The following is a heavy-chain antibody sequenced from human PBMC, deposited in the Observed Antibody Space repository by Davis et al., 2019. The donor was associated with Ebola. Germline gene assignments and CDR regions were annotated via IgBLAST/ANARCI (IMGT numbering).Heavy chain of an antibody. CDR3: ARAQTTFGGWFDP. V-gene: IGHV3-53*01. CDR2: IYSGGST. J-gene: IGHJ5*02. D-gene: IGHD3-10*02. Sequence: PGGSLRLSCAASGFTVSSNYMSWVRQAPGKGLEWVSVIYSGGSTYYADSVKGRFTISRDNSKNTLYLQMNSLRAEDTAVYYCARAQTTFGGWFDPWGQGTLVTVSS. CDR1: GFTVSSNY.